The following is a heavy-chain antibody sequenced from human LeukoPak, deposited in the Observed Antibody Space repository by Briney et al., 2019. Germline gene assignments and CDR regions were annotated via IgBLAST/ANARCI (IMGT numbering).Heavy chain of an antibody. CDR3: AKGVFSGIYYYHFDY. J-gene: IGHJ4*02. V-gene: IGHV3-23*01. CDR2: ISGSGDTT. D-gene: IGHD1-26*01. Sequence: PGGSLRLSCAASGFTFGTFAMSWVRQAPGKGLEWVSTISGSGDTTYYADSVKGRFTISRDSSKNTLNLQMNSLRPEDTAVYYCAKGVFSGIYYYHFDYWGQGTLVTVSS. CDR1: GFTFGTFA.